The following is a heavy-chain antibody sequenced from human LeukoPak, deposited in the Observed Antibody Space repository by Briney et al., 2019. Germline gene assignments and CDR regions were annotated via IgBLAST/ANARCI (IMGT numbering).Heavy chain of an antibody. CDR3: ATTNDGGGYQWGDFFDF. CDR2: ITPNLGTT. D-gene: IGHD3-22*01. V-gene: IGHV1-69*04. CDR1: GGTSNSHA. J-gene: IGHJ4*02. Sequence: GSSVTVSCKASGGTSNSHAISWVRQAPGQGLEWMGRITPNLGTTNRAQNFQDRVTLTADKSTNTAYMELTSLTSDDAAVYYCATTNDGGGYQWGDFFDFWGQGTLVTVSS.